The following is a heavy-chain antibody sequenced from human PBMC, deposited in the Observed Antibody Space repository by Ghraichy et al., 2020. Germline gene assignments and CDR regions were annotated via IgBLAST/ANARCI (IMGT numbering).Heavy chain of an antibody. V-gene: IGHV4-59*01. Sequence: GSLRLTCTVSGGSISSYYWSWIRQPPGKGLEWIGYIYYSGSTNYNPSLKSRVTISVDTSKNQFSLKLSSVTAADTAVYYCARGEARDDMDVWGQGTTVTVSS. J-gene: IGHJ6*02. CDR3: ARGEARDDMDV. CDR2: IYYSGST. CDR1: GGSISSYY.